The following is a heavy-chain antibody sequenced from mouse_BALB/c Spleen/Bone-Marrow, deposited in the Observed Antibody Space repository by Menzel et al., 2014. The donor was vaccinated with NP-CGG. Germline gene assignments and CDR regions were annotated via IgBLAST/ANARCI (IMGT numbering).Heavy chain of an antibody. CDR1: GYSFTGYT. Sequence: VQLQQSGPELVKPGASMKISCKASGYSFTGYTMNWVKQSHGKNLERIGLINPYNGGTSYNQKFKGKATLTVDKSSSTAYMELLSLTSEDSAVYYCARGGYYGSGTYFDYWGQGTTLTVSS. J-gene: IGHJ2*01. D-gene: IGHD1-1*01. CDR2: INPYNGGT. CDR3: ARGGYYGSGTYFDY. V-gene: IGHV1-18*01.